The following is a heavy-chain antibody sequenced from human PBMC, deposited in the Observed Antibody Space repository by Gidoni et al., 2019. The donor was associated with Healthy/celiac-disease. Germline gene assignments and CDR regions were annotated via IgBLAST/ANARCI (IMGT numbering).Heavy chain of an antibody. Sequence: EVQLLESGGGLVQPGGSLRLSGAASGFTFSSYAMSWVRQAPGKGLEWVSAISGSGGSTYYADSVKGRFTISRDNSKNTLYLQMNSLRAEDTAVYYCAKDPLLGGVTMGRWGQGTLVTVSS. CDR1: GFTFSSYA. CDR2: ISGSGGST. CDR3: AKDPLLGGVTMGR. J-gene: IGHJ4*02. D-gene: IGHD3-10*01. V-gene: IGHV3-23*01.